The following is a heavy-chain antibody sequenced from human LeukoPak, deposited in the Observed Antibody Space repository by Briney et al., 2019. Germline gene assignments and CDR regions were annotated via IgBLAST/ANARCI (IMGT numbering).Heavy chain of an antibody. J-gene: IGHJ4*02. CDR1: GFTFSSYS. V-gene: IGHV3-48*01. D-gene: IGHD3-16*01. CDR2: ISSSSVTI. Sequence: PGGSLRLSCAASGFTFSSYSMNWVRQSPGKGLEWISYISSSSVTIYYADSVKGRFTLSRDNARDSLYLQMNSLRVEDTAIYYCARSMVIFGGAIDSWGQGTQVTVST. CDR3: ARSMVIFGGAIDS.